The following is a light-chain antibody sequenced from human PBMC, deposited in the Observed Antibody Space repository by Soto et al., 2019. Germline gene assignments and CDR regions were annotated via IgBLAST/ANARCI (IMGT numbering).Light chain of an antibody. J-gene: IGKJ5*01. CDR1: QRVSSN. Sequence: EIVMTQSPATLSVSPGERATLSCRASQRVSSNLAWYQQKPGQAPRLLIYGASTRATGIPARFSGSGSGTEFTLAISSLQSEDFAVYYCQQYNNWPLTSGQGTRLEIK. V-gene: IGKV3-15*01. CDR2: GAS. CDR3: QQYNNWPLT.